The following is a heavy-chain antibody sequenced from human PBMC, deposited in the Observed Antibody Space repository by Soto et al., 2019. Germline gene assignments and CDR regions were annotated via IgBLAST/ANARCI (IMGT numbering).Heavy chain of an antibody. Sequence: GGSLRLSCAASGFTFSSYAMSWVRQAPGKGLEWVSAISGSGGSTYYADSAKGRFTISRDNSKNTLYLQMNSLRAEDTAVYYCAKFYDSSGPYSRIDYWGQGTLVTVSS. D-gene: IGHD3-22*01. CDR2: ISGSGGST. CDR3: AKFYDSSGPYSRIDY. J-gene: IGHJ4*02. V-gene: IGHV3-23*01. CDR1: GFTFSSYA.